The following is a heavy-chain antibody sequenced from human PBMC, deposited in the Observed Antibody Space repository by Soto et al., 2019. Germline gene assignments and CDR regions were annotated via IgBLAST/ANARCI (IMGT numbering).Heavy chain of an antibody. V-gene: IGHV3-23*01. CDR1: GFTFSSYS. D-gene: IGHD3-10*01. CDR2: FRTSGDGGTT. CDR3: AKKVNSGPGSQYFNP. Sequence: GGSLRLSCAASGFTFSSYSMSWVRQAPGKGLEWVSGFRTSGDGGTTYYADSVKGRFTISRDNSKNMLFLQMNSLRAEDTAIYYCAKKVNSGPGSQYFNPWGQGTPVTVSS. J-gene: IGHJ5*02.